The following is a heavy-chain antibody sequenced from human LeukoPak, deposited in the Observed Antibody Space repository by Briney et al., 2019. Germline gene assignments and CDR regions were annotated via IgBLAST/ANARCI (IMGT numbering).Heavy chain of an antibody. CDR1: GFTFSSYG. CDR2: IRYDGSNK. CDR3: GYGSGSFFPRYYFDY. Sequence: GGSLRLSCAASGFTFSSYGMHWVRQAPGKGLEWVAFIRYDGSNKYYADSVKGRFTISRDNSKNTLHLQLNRLTVEDTAVYYCGYGSGSFFPRYYFDYWGQGALVAVSS. J-gene: IGHJ4*02. D-gene: IGHD3-10*01. V-gene: IGHV3-30*02.